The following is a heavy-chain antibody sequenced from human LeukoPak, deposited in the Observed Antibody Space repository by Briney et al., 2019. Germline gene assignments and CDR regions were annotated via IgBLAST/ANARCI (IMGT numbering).Heavy chain of an antibody. CDR3: AKGFYCSSSTCLDY. CDR1: GFTFSSYG. V-gene: IGHV3-23*01. J-gene: IGHJ4*02. CDR2: ISGSGGST. Sequence: GGTLRLSCAASGFTFSSYGMSWVRQAPGKGLEWVSAISGSGGSTYCADSVKGRFTISRDNSKNTLYLQMNSLRAEDTAVYYCAKGFYCSSSTCLDYWGQGTLVTVSS. D-gene: IGHD2-2*01.